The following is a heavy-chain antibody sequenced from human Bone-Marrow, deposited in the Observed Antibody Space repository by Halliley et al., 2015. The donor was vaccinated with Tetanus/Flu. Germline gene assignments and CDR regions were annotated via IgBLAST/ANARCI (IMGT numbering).Heavy chain of an antibody. CDR2: PGDSDP. D-gene: IGHD6-19*01. V-gene: IGHV5-51*01. J-gene: IGHJ6*02. Sequence: PGDSDPYYSPSFQGQVTFSADKSVSTAYLQWSSLKASDTAMYYCARHGSIAVAGTYYHYYGMDVWGQGTTVTVSS. CDR3: ARHGSIAVAGTYYHYYGMDV.